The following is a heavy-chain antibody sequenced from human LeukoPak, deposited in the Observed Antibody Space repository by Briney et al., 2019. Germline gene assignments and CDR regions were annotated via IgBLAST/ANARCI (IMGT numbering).Heavy chain of an antibody. CDR2: IYYSGST. V-gene: IGHV4-39*01. CDR3: ARQEVEPAAMKAFDY. Sequence: SETLSLTCTVSGGSISSSSYYWRWIRQPPGKGLEWIGSIYYSGSTYYNPSLKSRVTISVDTSKNQFSLKLSSVTAADTAVYYGARQEVEPAAMKAFDYWGQGTLVTVSS. D-gene: IGHD2-2*01. CDR1: GGSISSSSYY. J-gene: IGHJ4*02.